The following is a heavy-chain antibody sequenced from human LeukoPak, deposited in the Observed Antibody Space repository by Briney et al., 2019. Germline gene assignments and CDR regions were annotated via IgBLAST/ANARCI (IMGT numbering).Heavy chain of an antibody. CDR2: ISSTNGHT. J-gene: IGHJ5*02. D-gene: IGHD6-19*01. CDR3: ARDRDSSGLYGGADL. V-gene: IGHV3-21*03. Sequence: PGGSLRLSCAASGFSFSFSNMNWVRQALGKGLEWVSYISSTNGHTYYADSVNGRFTISRDTAKNSLYLQMNSLRVEDTAIYFCARDRDSSGLYGGADLWGQGVLVTVSA. CDR1: GFSFSFSN.